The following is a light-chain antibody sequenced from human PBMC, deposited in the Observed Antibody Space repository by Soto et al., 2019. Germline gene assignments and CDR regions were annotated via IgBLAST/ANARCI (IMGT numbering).Light chain of an antibody. CDR1: SSDVGGYNS. CDR2: EVS. V-gene: IGLV2-14*01. Sequence: QSVLTQPASVSGSPGQSITISCTGTSSDVGGYNSVSWYQQHPGEAPKLMIYEVSNRPSGVSNRFSGSKSGNTASLTISGLQADDEADYYCSSYTTRTTLVFGGGTKLTVL. CDR3: SSYTTRTTLV. J-gene: IGLJ3*02.